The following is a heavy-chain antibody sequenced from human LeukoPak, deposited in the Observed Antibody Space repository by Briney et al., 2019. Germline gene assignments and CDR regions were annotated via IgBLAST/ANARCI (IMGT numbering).Heavy chain of an antibody. J-gene: IGHJ4*02. CDR2: ISSSGSTI. CDR3: AKDGYDGSGAYIDY. V-gene: IGHV3-11*04. D-gene: IGHD3-22*01. CDR1: GFTFSDYY. Sequence: GGSLRLSCAASGFTFSDYYMSWIRQAPGKGLEWVSYISSSGSTIYYADSVKGRFTISRDNSKNTLYLQMNSLRAEDTAVFHCAKDGYDGSGAYIDYWGQGTLVTVSS.